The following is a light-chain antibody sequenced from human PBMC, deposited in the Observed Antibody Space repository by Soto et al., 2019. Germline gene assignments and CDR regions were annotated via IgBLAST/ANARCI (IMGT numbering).Light chain of an antibody. CDR2: ENN. CDR3: GTWDSSLTAVV. V-gene: IGLV1-51*02. J-gene: IGLJ2*01. CDR1: SSNTGNNY. Sequence: QAVVTQPPSVSAAPGQKVTISCSGSSSNTGNNYVSWYQQLPGTAPKLLIYENNKRPSGIPDRFSGSKSGTSATLGITGLQTGDEADYYCGTWDSSLTAVVLGGGTKLTVL.